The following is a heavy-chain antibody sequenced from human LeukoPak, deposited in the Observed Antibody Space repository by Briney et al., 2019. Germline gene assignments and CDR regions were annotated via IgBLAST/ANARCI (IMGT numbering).Heavy chain of an antibody. CDR1: GGSISSRRHY. D-gene: IGHD3-22*01. Sequence: SETLSLTCTVSGGSISSRRHYWGWILQPPGKGLEWIGSIFYSGSTYYNPSLRGRVTISVDTSTNHFSLKLIFVTAADTAVYYCARLDNSGYYTLDVWGQGPTVTVSS. CDR2: IFYSGST. CDR3: ARLDNSGYYTLDV. V-gene: IGHV4-39*02. J-gene: IGHJ6*02.